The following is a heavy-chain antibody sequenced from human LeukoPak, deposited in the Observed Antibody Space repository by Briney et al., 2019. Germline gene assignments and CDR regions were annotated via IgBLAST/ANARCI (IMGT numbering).Heavy chain of an antibody. CDR3: ARDRGLRLGELSFFY. D-gene: IGHD3-16*02. V-gene: IGHV4-31*03. CDR2: IYYSGST. CDR1: GGSISSGGYY. J-gene: IGHJ4*02. Sequence: SETLSLTCTVSGGSISSGGYYWSWIRQHPGKGLEWIGYIYYSGSTYYNPSLKSRVTISVDTSKNQFSLKPSSVTAADTAVYYCARDRGLRLGELSFFYWGQGTLVTVSS.